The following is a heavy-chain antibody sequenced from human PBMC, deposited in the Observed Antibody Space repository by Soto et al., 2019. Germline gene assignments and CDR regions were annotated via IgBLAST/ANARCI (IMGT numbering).Heavy chain of an antibody. V-gene: IGHV3-30*03. D-gene: IGHD6-13*01. Sequence: QVQLVESGGGVVQPGRSLRLSCAASGFTFSSYGMHWVRQAPGKGLEWVAVISYDGSNKYYADSVKGRFTISRDNSKNTLYLQMHSLRAEDTAVYYCAATPEQQHAVHPDFYYYYYGMDVWGQGTTVTVSS. CDR2: ISYDGSNK. CDR1: GFTFSSYG. J-gene: IGHJ6*02. CDR3: AATPEQQHAVHPDFYYYYYGMDV.